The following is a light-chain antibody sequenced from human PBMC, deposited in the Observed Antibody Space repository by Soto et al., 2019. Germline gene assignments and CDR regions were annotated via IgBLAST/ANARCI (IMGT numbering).Light chain of an antibody. V-gene: IGKV2-28*01. CDR1: QSLLHSNGYNY. Sequence: DIVMTQSPLSLPVTPGEPASISCKSSQSLLHSNGYNYLDWYLQKPGQSPHLLIYLGSNRASGVPVRFNGRGSGTDFTLKISRVEDEDVGVYYCMQSVQLPYTFGQGTKLEIK. CDR3: MQSVQLPYT. CDR2: LGS. J-gene: IGKJ2*01.